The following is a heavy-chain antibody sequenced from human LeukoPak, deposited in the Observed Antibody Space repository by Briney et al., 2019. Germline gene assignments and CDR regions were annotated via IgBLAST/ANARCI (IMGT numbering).Heavy chain of an antibody. Sequence: GGSLRLSCSPSGFTFSNYAMSWVRQAPGRGLEWVSTISGSGGSTYYAYSIKGRFTISRAYSQNTLHMQMNSLRAEDTAVYHCARQLGYCSDGSCYFDSWGQGTLVTVSS. CDR1: GFTFSNYA. CDR3: ARQLGYCSDGSCYFDS. D-gene: IGHD2-15*01. J-gene: IGHJ4*02. CDR2: ISGSGGST. V-gene: IGHV3-23*01.